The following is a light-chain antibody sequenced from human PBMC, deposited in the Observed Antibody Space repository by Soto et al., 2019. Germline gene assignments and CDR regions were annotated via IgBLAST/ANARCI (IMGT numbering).Light chain of an antibody. CDR2: DVS. CDR1: SSDVGGYNY. V-gene: IGLV2-11*01. CDR3: FSYAGSYTFYV. J-gene: IGLJ1*01. Sequence: QSALTQPRSVSGSPGQSVTISCTGTSSDVGGYNYVSWYQQHPGKAPKLMIYDVSKRPSGVPDRFSGSKSGNTASLTISGLQAEDEADYYCFSYAGSYTFYVFXTGTKLTVL.